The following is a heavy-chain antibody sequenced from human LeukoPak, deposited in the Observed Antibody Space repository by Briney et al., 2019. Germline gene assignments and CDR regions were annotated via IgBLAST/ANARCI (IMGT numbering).Heavy chain of an antibody. V-gene: IGHV4-34*01. D-gene: IGHD3-22*01. CDR2: INHSGST. CDR3: VTYYFDSSGPKKNY. J-gene: IGHJ4*02. CDR1: GGSFSGYY. Sequence: PDTLSLTCAVYGGSFSGYYWSWIRQPPGKGLEWIGEINHSGSTNYNPSLKSRVTISVDTSKKQFSLKLSSVTAADTAVYYCVTYYFDSSGPKKNYWGQGTLVTVSS.